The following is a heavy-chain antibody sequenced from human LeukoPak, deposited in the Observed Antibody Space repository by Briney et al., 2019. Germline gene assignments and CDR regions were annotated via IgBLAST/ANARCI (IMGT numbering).Heavy chain of an antibody. CDR1: GYTFTGYY. J-gene: IGHJ3*02. Sequence: GASVKVSCKASGYTFTGYYMHWVRQAPGQGLEWMGWINPKGGGTNYAQRFQGRVTMTRDTSISTAYMELSWVRSDDTAVYFCARGNWGYSFDIWGQGTMVTVSS. CDR2: INPKGGGT. V-gene: IGHV1-2*02. CDR3: ARGNWGYSFDI. D-gene: IGHD7-27*01.